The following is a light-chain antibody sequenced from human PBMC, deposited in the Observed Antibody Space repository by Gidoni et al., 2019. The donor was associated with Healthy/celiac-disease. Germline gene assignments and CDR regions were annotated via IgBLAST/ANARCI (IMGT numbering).Light chain of an antibody. V-gene: IGKV3-15*01. CDR2: GAS. CDR3: QQYNNWPPWT. CDR1: QSVSSN. Sequence: EIVMTQSPATLSVSPGERATLSCRASQSVSSNFAWYQQKPGQAPRLLIYGASTRATGIPARFSGSGSGTEFTLTLSSLQSEDFAVYYCQQYNNWPPWTFGQXTKVEIK. J-gene: IGKJ1*01.